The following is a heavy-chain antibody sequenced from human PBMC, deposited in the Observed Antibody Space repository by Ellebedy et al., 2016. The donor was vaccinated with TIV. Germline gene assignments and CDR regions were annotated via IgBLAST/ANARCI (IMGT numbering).Heavy chain of an antibody. CDR3: VKLDSSGFYYGRLDY. V-gene: IGHV3-23*01. CDR1: GFTFSDHA. D-gene: IGHD3-22*01. Sequence: GESLKISCAASGFTFSDHAMSWVRQTPGKGLEWVSGITAGGGGAHYVDSVKGRFTISRDNSKKTLYLQMNSLRAEDTAVYYCVKLDSSGFYYGRLDYWGQGTLVTVSS. CDR2: ITAGGGGA. J-gene: IGHJ4*02.